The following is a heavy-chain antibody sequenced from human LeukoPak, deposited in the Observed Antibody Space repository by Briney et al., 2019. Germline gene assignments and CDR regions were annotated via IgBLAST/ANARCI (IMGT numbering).Heavy chain of an antibody. CDR1: GYTFTSYD. V-gene: IGHV1-8*03. CDR3: ARGASSSWGHYYYYYMDV. D-gene: IGHD6-13*01. CDR2: MNPNSGNT. Sequence: ASVEVPCKASGYTFTSYDINWVRQATGQGLEWMGWMNPNSGNTGYAQKFQGRVTITRNTSISTAYMELSSLRSEDTAVYYCARGASSSWGHYYYYYMDVWGKGTTVTVSS. J-gene: IGHJ6*03.